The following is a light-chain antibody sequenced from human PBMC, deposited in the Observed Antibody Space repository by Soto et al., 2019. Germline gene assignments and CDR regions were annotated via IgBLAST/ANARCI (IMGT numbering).Light chain of an antibody. V-gene: IGKV3-20*01. CDR2: GAS. CDR1: QSVNSNF. J-gene: IGKJ2*01. Sequence: EIVLTQSPGTLSLSPGERATLSCRASQSVNSNFLAWYQQKPGQAPRLLIYGASTRAAGVPDRFSGSGSGTDFTLTITRLEPEDFAIYYCQQYGRAPLMYTFGQGTKL. CDR3: QQYGRAPLMYT.